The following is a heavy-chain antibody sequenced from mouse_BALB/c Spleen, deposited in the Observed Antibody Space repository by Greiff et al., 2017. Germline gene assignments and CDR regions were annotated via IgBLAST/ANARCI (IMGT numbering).Heavy chain of an antibody. J-gene: IGHJ2*01. V-gene: IGHV6-6*02. D-gene: IGHD1-1*01. CDR3: TRYYYGSSFDY. CDR1: GFTFSSYW. Sequence: EVKLEESGGGLVQPGGSMKLSCVASGFTFSSYWMSWVRQSPEKGLEWVAEIRLKSDNYATHYAESVKGKFTISRDDSKSRLYLQMNSLRAEDTGIYYCTRYYYGSSFDYWGQGTTLTVSS. CDR2: IRLKSDNYAT.